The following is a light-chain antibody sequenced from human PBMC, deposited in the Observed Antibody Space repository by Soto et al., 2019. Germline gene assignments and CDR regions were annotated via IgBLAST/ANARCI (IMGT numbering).Light chain of an antibody. CDR3: SSYTSSSDYV. J-gene: IGLJ1*01. V-gene: IGLV2-14*01. Sequence: QSVLTQPASVSGSPGQSITISCTGTSSDIGGYNYVSWYQQHPGKAPKLMIYDVSNRPSGVSNRFSGSKSGNTASLTFSGLQAEDEADYYCSSYTSSSDYVFGTGTKVTVL. CDR1: SSDIGGYNY. CDR2: DVS.